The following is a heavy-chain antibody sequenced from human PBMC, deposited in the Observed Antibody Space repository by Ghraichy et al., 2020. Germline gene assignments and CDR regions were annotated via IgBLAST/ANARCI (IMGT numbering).Heavy chain of an antibody. CDR2: ISSSSSYI. CDR1: GFTFSSYS. J-gene: IGHJ6*03. CDR3: AMASGVTGTTLLYYYYYMDV. Sequence: GSLNISCAASGFTFSSYSMNWVRQAPGKGLEWVSSISSSSSYIYYADSVKGRFTISRDNAKNSLYLQMNSLRAEDTAVYYCAMASGVTGTTLLYYYYYMDVWGKGTTVTVSS. V-gene: IGHV3-21*01. D-gene: IGHD1-7*01.